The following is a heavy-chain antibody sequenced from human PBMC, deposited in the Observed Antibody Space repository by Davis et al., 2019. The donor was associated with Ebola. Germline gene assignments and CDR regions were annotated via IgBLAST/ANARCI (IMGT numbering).Heavy chain of an antibody. V-gene: IGHV6-1*01. D-gene: IGHD5-18*01. CDR3: TRGWLRGGMDV. J-gene: IGHJ6*02. Sequence: HSQTLSLTCAISGDSVSRGCWNWIRQSPSRGLEWLGRTYYNSKWYNDYAVSVKSRITINPDTSKNQFSLQLNSVTHEDTALYYCTRGWLRGGMDVWGEGTTVTV. CDR2: TYYNSKWYN. CDR1: GDSVSRGC.